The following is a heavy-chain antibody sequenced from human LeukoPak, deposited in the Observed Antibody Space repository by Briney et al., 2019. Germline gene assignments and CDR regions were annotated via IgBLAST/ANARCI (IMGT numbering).Heavy chain of an antibody. CDR1: GFTFSSYA. Sequence: GGSLRLSCAASGFTFSSYAMSWVRQAPGKGLEWVSAISGSGGSTYYADSVKGRFTISRDNSKNTLYLQMNSLRAEDTAVYYCAKPPYCSGGSCYTYYYYMDVWGKGTTVTVSS. CDR3: AKPPYCSGGSCYTYYYYMDV. CDR2: ISGSGGST. D-gene: IGHD2-15*01. J-gene: IGHJ6*03. V-gene: IGHV3-23*01.